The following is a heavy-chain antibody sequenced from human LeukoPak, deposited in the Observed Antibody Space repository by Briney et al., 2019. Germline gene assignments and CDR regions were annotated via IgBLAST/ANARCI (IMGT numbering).Heavy chain of an antibody. Sequence: GGCLRLSCAASGFTFSNYWMSWVRQAPGRGLEWVANINQAGSEIYYVGSVKGRFTISRDNARNSLYLQMNSLRAEDTAVYYCARDKSYGDSSYYWGQGTLVTVSS. CDR3: ARDKSYGDSSYY. V-gene: IGHV3-7*01. J-gene: IGHJ4*02. CDR2: INQAGSEI. CDR1: GFTFSNYW. D-gene: IGHD2-21*02.